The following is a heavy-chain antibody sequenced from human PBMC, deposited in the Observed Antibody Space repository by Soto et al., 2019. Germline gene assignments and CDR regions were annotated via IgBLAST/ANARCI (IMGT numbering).Heavy chain of an antibody. Sequence: QVQLVESGGGVVQPGGSLRLTCAASGFTFSEYGIHWVRQASGKGLEWVAITSYDGRHTSYVDSVKGRFTISRDNSGNTAFLEMNRLRVEDTAVYYCAKTRNSVINYNYYDNMDVWGQGTTVTVSS. D-gene: IGHD3-10*01. V-gene: IGHV3-30*18. CDR1: GFTFSEYG. J-gene: IGHJ6*02. CDR2: TSYDGRHT. CDR3: AKTRNSVINYNYYDNMDV.